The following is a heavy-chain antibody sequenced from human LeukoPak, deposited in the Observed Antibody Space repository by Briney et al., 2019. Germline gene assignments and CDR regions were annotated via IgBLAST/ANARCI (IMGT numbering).Heavy chain of an antibody. CDR2: ISSSSSYI. Sequence: EAGGSLRLSCGASGFTFSNYWMTWVRQAPGKGLEWVSSISSSSSYIYYADSVKGRFTISRDNAKNSLYLQMNSLRAEDTAVYYCARDITSDTAMVTDFDYWGQGTLVTVSS. D-gene: IGHD5-18*01. CDR1: GFTFSNYW. J-gene: IGHJ4*02. V-gene: IGHV3-21*01. CDR3: ARDITSDTAMVTDFDY.